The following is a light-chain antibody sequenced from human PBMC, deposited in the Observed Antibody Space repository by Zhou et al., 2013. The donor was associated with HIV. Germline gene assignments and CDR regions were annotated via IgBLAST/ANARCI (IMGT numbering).Light chain of an antibody. J-gene: IGLJ1*01. CDR2: DIT. CDR1: NSDIGRYDY. CDR3: SSYTGGTTSFC. Sequence: HSALSQPASVSGSPGQSITVSCTGTNSDIGRYDYVSWYQQHPGKAPRLIIYDITKRPSGISHRFSGSKSGKTASLTISGLQAEDEADYFCSSYTGGTTSFCFGGGTQVTVL. V-gene: IGLV2-14*03.